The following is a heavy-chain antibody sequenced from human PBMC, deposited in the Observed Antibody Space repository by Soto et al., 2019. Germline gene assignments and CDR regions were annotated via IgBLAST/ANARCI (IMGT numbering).Heavy chain of an antibody. CDR3: ARPSYSGGYKYFDY. Sequence: QVQLVQSGAEVKKPGASVKVSCKASGYTFTSYGISWVRQAPGQALEWMGWISASNGDTNYAQKFRGRVTMTTDTSAGTAYVELGSLRSDVTAVYYCARPSYSGGYKYFDYWGQGTLVTVSS. V-gene: IGHV1-18*01. J-gene: IGHJ4*02. CDR1: GYTFTSYG. D-gene: IGHD3-22*01. CDR2: ISASNGDT.